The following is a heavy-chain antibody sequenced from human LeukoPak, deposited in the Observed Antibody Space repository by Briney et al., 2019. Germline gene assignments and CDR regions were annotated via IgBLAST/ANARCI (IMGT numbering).Heavy chain of an antibody. D-gene: IGHD4-17*01. CDR1: GFTFDDYA. J-gene: IGHJ4*02. Sequence: GGSLRLSXAASGFTFDDYAMHWVRQPPGKGLEWVSLISGDGGSTYYADSVKGRFTISRDNSKNSLYLQMNSLRTEDTALYYCAKDIDYGDYGSCFDYWGQGTLVTVSS. CDR2: ISGDGGST. V-gene: IGHV3-43*02. CDR3: AKDIDYGDYGSCFDY.